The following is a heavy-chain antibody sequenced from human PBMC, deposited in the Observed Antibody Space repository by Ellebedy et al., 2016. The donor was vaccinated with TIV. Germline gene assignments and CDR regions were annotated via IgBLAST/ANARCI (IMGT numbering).Heavy chain of an antibody. Sequence: GESLKISCAASGFTFSKYWMHWVRQAPGKGPVWVSRINSDWSSTSYADSVKGRFTISRDNAKNTLYLQMNSLRAEDTAVDYCARAGSSGWEAYFDLWGRGTLVTVSS. V-gene: IGHV3-74*01. D-gene: IGHD6-19*01. J-gene: IGHJ2*01. CDR2: INSDWSST. CDR3: ARAGSSGWEAYFDL. CDR1: GFTFSKYW.